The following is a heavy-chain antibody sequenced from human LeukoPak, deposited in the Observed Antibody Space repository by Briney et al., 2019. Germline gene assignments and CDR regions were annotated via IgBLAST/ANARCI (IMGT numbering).Heavy chain of an antibody. CDR1: GFTFDDYA. V-gene: IGHV3-9*01. CDR3: ARGFSSYGY. CDR2: ISWNSGSI. D-gene: IGHD5-18*01. J-gene: IGHJ4*02. Sequence: PGRSLRLSCAASGFTFDDYAMHWVRQAPGKGLEWVSGISWNSGSIGYADSVKGRFTISRDNAKNSLYLQMNSLRAEDTAVYYCARGFSSYGYWGQGTLVTVSS.